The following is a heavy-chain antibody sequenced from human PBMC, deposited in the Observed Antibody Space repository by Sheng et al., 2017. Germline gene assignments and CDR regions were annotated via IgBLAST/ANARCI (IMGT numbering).Heavy chain of an antibody. CDR2: IIPILGTT. J-gene: IGHJ6*02. CDR3: ARDQDYYGSGSYSYYAMDV. CDR1: GGPFNNYG. V-gene: IGHV1-69*13. Sequence: QVQLVQSGAEVKKPGSSVKVSCKLSGGPFNNYGISWVRQAPGQGLEWMGGIIPILGTTNYAQKFQGRVTITADESTSTAYMDLISLRSEDTAVYYCARDQDYYGSGSYSYYAMDVWDQGP. D-gene: IGHD3-10*01.